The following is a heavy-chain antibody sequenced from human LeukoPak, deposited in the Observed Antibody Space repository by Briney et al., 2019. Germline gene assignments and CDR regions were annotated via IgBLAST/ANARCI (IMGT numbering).Heavy chain of an antibody. CDR3: ATTLISNFWSGYRAGGDFDY. CDR2: SDPEDGET. Sequence: GASVKVSCTVSGYTLTELSMHWVRQAPGKGLEWMGGSDPEDGETIYAQKFQGRVTMTEDTSTDTAYMELSSLRSEDTAVYYCATTLISNFWSGYRAGGDFDYWGQGTLVTVSS. D-gene: IGHD3-3*01. V-gene: IGHV1-24*01. J-gene: IGHJ4*02. CDR1: GYTLTELS.